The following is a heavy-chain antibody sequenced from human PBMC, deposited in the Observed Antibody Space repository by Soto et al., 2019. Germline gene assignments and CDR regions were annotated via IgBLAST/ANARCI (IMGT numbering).Heavy chain of an antibody. CDR3: AKYPRLTGDSGGADAFDI. V-gene: IGHV3-23*01. Sequence: GEALKISCAASGFTFSSYAMRWVRQAPGKGLEWVSAIRGSGGSTYYADSVKGRFTIYRDNSKNTLYLQMNSLSAEDTAVYYCAKYPRLTGDSGGADAFDIWGQGTMVTVSS. CDR1: GFTFSSYA. D-gene: IGHD7-27*01. CDR2: IRGSGGST. J-gene: IGHJ3*02.